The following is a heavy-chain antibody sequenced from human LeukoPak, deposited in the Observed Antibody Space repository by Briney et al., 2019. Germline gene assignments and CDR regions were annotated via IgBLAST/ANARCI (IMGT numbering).Heavy chain of an antibody. CDR2: IYYSGST. D-gene: IGHD3-22*01. CDR1: GGSISSSNYY. V-gene: IGHV4-39*07. CDR3: ATETYYDSSGPHFDY. J-gene: IGHJ4*02. Sequence: SETLSLTCTVSGGSISSSNYYWGWIRLPPGKGLEWIGSIYYSGSTYYNPSLKSRVTISVDKSKNQFSLKLSSVTAADTAVYYCATETYYDSSGPHFDYWGQGTLVTVSS.